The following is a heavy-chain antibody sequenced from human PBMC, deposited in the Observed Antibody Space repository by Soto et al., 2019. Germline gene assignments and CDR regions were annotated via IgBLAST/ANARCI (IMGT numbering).Heavy chain of an antibody. CDR1: GGSISSGDYY. CDR3: ARGNVPYDFWSGYYHPPYYYYGMDV. D-gene: IGHD3-3*01. CDR2: IYYSGIT. J-gene: IGHJ6*02. Sequence: SETLSLTCTVSGGSISSGDYYWSWIRQPPGKGLEWIGYIYYSGITYYNPSLKSRVTISVDTSKNQFSLKLSSVTAADTAVYYCARGNVPYDFWSGYYHPPYYYYGMDVWGQGTTVTVSS. V-gene: IGHV4-30-4*01.